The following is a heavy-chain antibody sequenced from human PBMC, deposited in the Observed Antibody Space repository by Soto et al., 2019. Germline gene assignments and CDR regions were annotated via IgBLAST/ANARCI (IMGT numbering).Heavy chain of an antibody. V-gene: IGHV3-64D*06. CDR3: VKGGLELSMDV. Sequence: GGSLRLSCSASGFTFSSYAMHWVRQAPGKGLGYVSAISSNGGSTYYADSVKGRFTISRDNSKNTLYLQMSSLRAEDTAVYYCVKGGLELSMDVWGQGTTVTVSS. D-gene: IGHD1-7*01. J-gene: IGHJ6*02. CDR2: ISSNGGST. CDR1: GFTFSSYA.